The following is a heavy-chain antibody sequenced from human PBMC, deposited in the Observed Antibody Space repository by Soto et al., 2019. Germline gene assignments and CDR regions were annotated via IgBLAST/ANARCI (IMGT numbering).Heavy chain of an antibody. J-gene: IGHJ6*02. CDR1: GFTFSSYE. CDR2: ISSSGSTI. D-gene: IGHD1-26*01. CDR3: ARKGGAHKFSSLAAFYYYGMDV. V-gene: IGHV3-48*03. Sequence: HPGGSLRLSCAASGFTFSSYEMNWVRQAPGKGLEWVSYISSSGSTIYYADSVKGRFTISRDNAKNSLYLQMNSLRAEDTAVYYCARKGGAHKFSSLAAFYYYGMDVWGQGTTVTVSS.